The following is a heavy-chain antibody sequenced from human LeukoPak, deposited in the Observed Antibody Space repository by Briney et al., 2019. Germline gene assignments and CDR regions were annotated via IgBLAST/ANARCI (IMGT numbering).Heavy chain of an antibody. Sequence: GGSLRLSCAASGFTFSDYYMSWIRQAPGKGLEWVAVISYDGSNKYYADSVKGRFTISRDNSKNTLYLQMNSLRAEDTAVYYCAKVLGLVPGSFDYWGQGTLVTVSS. D-gene: IGHD6-19*01. V-gene: IGHV3-30-3*01. CDR3: AKVLGLVPGSFDY. CDR1: GFTFSDYY. CDR2: ISYDGSNK. J-gene: IGHJ4*02.